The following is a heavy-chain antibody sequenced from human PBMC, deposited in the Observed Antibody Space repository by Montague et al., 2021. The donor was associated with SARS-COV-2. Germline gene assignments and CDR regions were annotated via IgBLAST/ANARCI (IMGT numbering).Heavy chain of an antibody. D-gene: IGHD2-15*01. J-gene: IGHJ4*02. CDR1: GGSISSFY. V-gene: IGHV4-59*08. CDR3: ARHYSATLPAVY. CDR2: ISDSGST. Sequence: SETLSLTCTVSGGSISSFYWSWFRQPPGKGLEWIGYISDSGSTNYNPSHTSRVTMSVDTSKNQFSLKVNSVTAADTAVCYCARHYSATLPAVYWGQGTLVTVSS.